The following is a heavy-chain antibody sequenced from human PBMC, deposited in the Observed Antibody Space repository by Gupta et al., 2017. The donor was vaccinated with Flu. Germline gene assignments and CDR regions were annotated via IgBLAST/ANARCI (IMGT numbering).Heavy chain of an antibody. Sequence: QVQLVQSGAEVKKPGASVKVSCKASGYTFTGYYIHWVRQAPGQRPEWMGWINPDSGDTKNAEKFQGRVTLTRDTSISTAYMELASLRSDDAAVYFCARDFSYSIKRPYFDKWDQGTLVTVSS. D-gene: IGHD4-11*01. CDR2: INPDSGDT. CDR3: ARDFSYSIKRPYFDK. V-gene: IGHV1-2*02. J-gene: IGHJ4*02. CDR1: GYTFTGYY.